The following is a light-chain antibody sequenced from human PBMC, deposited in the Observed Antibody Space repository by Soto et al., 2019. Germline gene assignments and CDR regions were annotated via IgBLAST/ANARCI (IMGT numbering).Light chain of an antibody. V-gene: IGLV1-40*01. Sequence: QSVLTHPPSVSGAPGQSVTISFTGSSSNIGAGYDVHWYQQLPGTAPKLLIYGNSNRPSGVPDRFSGSKSGTSASLAITGLQAEDEADYYCQSYDSRLSYVVFGGGIKVTVL. J-gene: IGLJ2*01. CDR1: SSNIGAGYD. CDR2: GNS. CDR3: QSYDSRLSYVV.